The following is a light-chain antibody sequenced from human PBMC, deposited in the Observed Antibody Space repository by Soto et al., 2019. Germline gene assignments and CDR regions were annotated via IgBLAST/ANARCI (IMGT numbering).Light chain of an antibody. Sequence: QSALTQPASVSGSPGQSITISCTGTSSDVGGYNYVSWYQHHPGKAPKLMIYEVSNRPSGVSNRFSGSKSGNSASLTISGLQAEDEADYYCSSYTTSSTLEVFGSGTQLTVL. CDR2: EVS. CDR1: SSDVGGYNY. CDR3: SSYTTSSTLEV. V-gene: IGLV2-14*01. J-gene: IGLJ7*01.